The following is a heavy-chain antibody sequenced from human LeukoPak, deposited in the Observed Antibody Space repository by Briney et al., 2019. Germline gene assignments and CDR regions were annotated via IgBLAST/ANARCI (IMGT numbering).Heavy chain of an antibody. Sequence: GGSLRLSCAASGFTFSSYWMSWFRQAPGKGLEWVANIKQDGSEKYYVDSVKGRFTISRDNARNSLYLQMNSLRAEDTAVYYCARVVTPLGIIYYYYYMDVWGKGTTVTVSS. D-gene: IGHD4-23*01. CDR1: GFTFSSYW. CDR3: ARVVTPLGIIYYYYYMDV. J-gene: IGHJ6*03. V-gene: IGHV3-7*01. CDR2: IKQDGSEK.